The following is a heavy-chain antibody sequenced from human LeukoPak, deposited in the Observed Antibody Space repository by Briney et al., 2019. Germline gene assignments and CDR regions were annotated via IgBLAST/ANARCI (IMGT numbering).Heavy chain of an antibody. D-gene: IGHD2-15*01. CDR2: IYSSGST. CDR1: GGSFNNYY. Sequence: PSETLSLTCTVSGGSFNNYYWNWIRQPAGKGLEWIGRIYSSGSTDYNPSLKSRVTMSVDTSKNQFSLNLTSVTAADSAVYYCASARGRLLLIDYWGQGTLVTVSS. J-gene: IGHJ4*02. CDR3: ASARGRLLLIDY. V-gene: IGHV4-4*07.